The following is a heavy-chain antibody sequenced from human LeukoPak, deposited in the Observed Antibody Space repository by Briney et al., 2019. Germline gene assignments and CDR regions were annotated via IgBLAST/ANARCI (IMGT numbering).Heavy chain of an antibody. Sequence: ASVKVSCKASGSTFTSYYMHWVRQAPGQGLEWMGIINPSGGSTSYAQKFQGRVTMTRDTSTSTVYMELSSLRSEDTAVYYCARDGPGVYSSSPTYYYYMDVWGKGTTVTVSS. CDR2: INPSGGST. J-gene: IGHJ6*03. CDR1: GSTFTSYY. V-gene: IGHV1-46*01. D-gene: IGHD6-6*01. CDR3: ARDGPGVYSSSPTYYYYMDV.